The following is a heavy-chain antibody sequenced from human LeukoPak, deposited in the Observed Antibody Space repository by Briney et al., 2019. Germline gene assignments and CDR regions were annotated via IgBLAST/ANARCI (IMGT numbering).Heavy chain of an antibody. Sequence: GGSLRLSCAASGFTFSSYAMHWVRQAPGKGLEWVAVISYDGSNKYYADSVKGRFTISRDNSKNTLYLQMNSLRAEDTAVYYCAKDRIWSSSPLAYWGQGTPVTVSS. V-gene: IGHV3-30-3*01. J-gene: IGHJ4*02. D-gene: IGHD6-6*01. CDR1: GFTFSSYA. CDR3: AKDRIWSSSPLAY. CDR2: ISYDGSNK.